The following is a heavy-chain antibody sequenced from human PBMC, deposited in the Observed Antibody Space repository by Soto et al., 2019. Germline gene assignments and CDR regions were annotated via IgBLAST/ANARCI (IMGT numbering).Heavy chain of an antibody. Sequence: QVQLQESGPGLVKPSETLSLTCTVSGGSISSYYWSWIRQPPGKGLEWIGYIYYSGSTNYNPSPKSRVTISVDTAKNQFSLKLSSVTAADTAVYYWASTKGQWLVGYYYYYMDVWGKGTTVTVSS. D-gene: IGHD6-19*01. CDR1: GGSISSYY. CDR2: IYYSGST. J-gene: IGHJ6*03. CDR3: ASTKGQWLVGYYYYYMDV. V-gene: IGHV4-59*08.